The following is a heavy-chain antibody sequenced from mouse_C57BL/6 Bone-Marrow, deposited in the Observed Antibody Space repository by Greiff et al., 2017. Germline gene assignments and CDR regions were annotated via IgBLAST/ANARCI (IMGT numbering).Heavy chain of an antibody. CDR2: IHPTSGST. Sequence: QVPLQQSGAELVKPGASVKLSCKASGYTFTSYWLHWVKQRPGQGLEWIGMIHPTSGSTNYNEKFKSKAKLTVDKSSSTAYMQLSSLTSEYSAVYYCARAGALQCRYIDYWGQGTTLTVSS. CDR3: ARAGALQCRYIDY. D-gene: IGHD2-10*01. CDR1: GYTFTSYW. V-gene: IGHV1-64*01. J-gene: IGHJ2*01.